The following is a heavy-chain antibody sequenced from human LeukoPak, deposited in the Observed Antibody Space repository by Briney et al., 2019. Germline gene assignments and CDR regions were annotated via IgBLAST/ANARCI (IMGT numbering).Heavy chain of an antibody. CDR1: GFTFSSYA. Sequence: GGSLRLSCAASGFTFSSYAMSWVRQAPGKGLEWVSAISGSGGSTYYADSVKGRFTISRDNSKNTLYLQMNSLRAEDTAVYYCARDLVVAVAASTAFDYWGQGTLVTVSS. J-gene: IGHJ4*02. D-gene: IGHD6-19*01. CDR2: ISGSGGST. CDR3: ARDLVVAVAASTAFDY. V-gene: IGHV3-23*01.